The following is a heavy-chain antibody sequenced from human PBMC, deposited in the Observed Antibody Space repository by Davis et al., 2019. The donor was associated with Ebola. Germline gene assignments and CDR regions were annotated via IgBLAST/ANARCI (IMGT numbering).Heavy chain of an antibody. Sequence: PGGSLRLSCAVYGGSFSSYYWSWIRQPPGKGLEWIGYIYYSGSTNYNPSLKSRVTILVDTSKNQFTLRLDSVTAADTAVYYCARSPTGGYSYGFNYWGQGILVTVSS. J-gene: IGHJ4*02. V-gene: IGHV4-59*01. CDR3: ARSPTGGYSYGFNY. CDR2: IYYSGST. D-gene: IGHD5-18*01. CDR1: GGSFSSYY.